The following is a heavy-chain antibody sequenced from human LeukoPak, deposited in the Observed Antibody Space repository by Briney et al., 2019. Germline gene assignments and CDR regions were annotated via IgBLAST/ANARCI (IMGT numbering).Heavy chain of an antibody. CDR2: INHSGST. J-gene: IGHJ4*02. V-gene: IGHV4-34*01. CDR3: ARHGYYDYVWGSYRRSYYFDY. CDR1: GFTFSSYS. Sequence: GSLRLSCAASGFTFSSYSMNWLRQPPGKGLEWIGEINHSGSTNYNPSLKSRVTISVDTSKNQFSLKLSSVTAADTAVYYCARHGYYDYVWGSYRRSYYFDYWGQGTLVTVSS. D-gene: IGHD3-16*02.